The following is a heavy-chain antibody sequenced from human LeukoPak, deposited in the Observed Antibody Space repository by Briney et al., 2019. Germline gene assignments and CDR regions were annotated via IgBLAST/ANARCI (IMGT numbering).Heavy chain of an antibody. CDR3: ARARYSYPLLWGY. D-gene: IGHD5-18*01. Sequence: SETLSLTCTVSGGSISSSSYYWGWIRQPPGKGLEWIGSIYYSGSTYHNPSLKSRVTISVDTSKNQFSLKLSSVTAADTAVYYCARARYSYPLLWGYWGQGTLVTVSS. CDR1: GGSISSSSYY. J-gene: IGHJ4*02. V-gene: IGHV4-39*07. CDR2: IYYSGST.